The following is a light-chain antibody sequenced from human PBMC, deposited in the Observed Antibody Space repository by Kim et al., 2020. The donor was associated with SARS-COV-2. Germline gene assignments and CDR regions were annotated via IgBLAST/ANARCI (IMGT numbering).Light chain of an antibody. Sequence: ASVGDRVNITCRASQSINSWLAWYQQKPGKAPKLLIYDASSMESGVPFRFSGSGSGTEFTLTISSLQPDDFATYYCQQYNSYSEYTFGQGTKLEI. CDR2: DAS. CDR3: QQYNSYSEYT. V-gene: IGKV1-5*01. J-gene: IGKJ2*01. CDR1: QSINSW.